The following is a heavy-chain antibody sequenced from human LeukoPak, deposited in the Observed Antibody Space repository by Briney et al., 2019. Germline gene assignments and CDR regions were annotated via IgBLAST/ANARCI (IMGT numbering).Heavy chain of an antibody. CDR1: GFSFTNYN. CDR3: ARDQTTRTSGTYYSWFDP. V-gene: IGHV3-21*01. Sequence: PGGSLRLSCAASGFSFTNYNMNWVRQSPGKGLEWVSSISASSLYIYYAASVKGRFTISRDSTKNLLYLQMNSLRADDTAVYYCARDQTTRTSGTYYSWFDPWGQGTLVTVSS. D-gene: IGHD1-26*01. J-gene: IGHJ5*02. CDR2: ISASSLYI.